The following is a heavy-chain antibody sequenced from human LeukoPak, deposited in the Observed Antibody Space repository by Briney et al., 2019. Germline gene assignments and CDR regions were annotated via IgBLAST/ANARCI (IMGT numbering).Heavy chain of an antibody. V-gene: IGHV3-74*01. CDR2: INSDGSST. J-gene: IGHJ6*03. D-gene: IGHD4-17*01. CDR3: ARAPGYGDFYYYYYMDV. CDR1: GFTFSSYW. Sequence: GGSLRLSCAASGFTFSSYWMHWVRQAPGKGLVWASRINSDGSSTSYADSVKGRFTISRDNAKNTLYLQMNSLRAEDTAVYYCARAPGYGDFYYYYYMDVWGKGTTVTVSS.